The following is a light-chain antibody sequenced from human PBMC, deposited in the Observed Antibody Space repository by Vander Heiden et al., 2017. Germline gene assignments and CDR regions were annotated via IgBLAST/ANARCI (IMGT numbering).Light chain of an antibody. V-gene: IGLV2-23*02. CDR3: CAYSTSTTLI. Sequence: QSALPQPASVSGSPGQSVTISCTGSSNDIGAFNLVSWYQQYPGKAPKVIIYEVTKRPPGVSDRFSGSTSGNTASLTISGLQADDEAEYFCCAYSTSTTLIFGGGTKVTV. CDR2: EVT. J-gene: IGLJ2*01. CDR1: SNDIGAFNL.